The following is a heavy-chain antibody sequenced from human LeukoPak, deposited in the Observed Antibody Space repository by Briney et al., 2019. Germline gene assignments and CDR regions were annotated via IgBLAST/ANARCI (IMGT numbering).Heavy chain of an antibody. CDR2: ISYDGSNK. J-gene: IGHJ4*02. Sequence: GGSLRLSCAASGFTFSSYAIHWVRQAPGKGLEWVAVISYDGSNKYYADSVKGRFTISRDDSKNTLYLQMNTLRAEDTAVYYCAKDRRDYYDSSTLGWGQGTLVTVSS. D-gene: IGHD3-22*01. V-gene: IGHV3-30*04. CDR3: AKDRRDYYDSSTLG. CDR1: GFTFSSYA.